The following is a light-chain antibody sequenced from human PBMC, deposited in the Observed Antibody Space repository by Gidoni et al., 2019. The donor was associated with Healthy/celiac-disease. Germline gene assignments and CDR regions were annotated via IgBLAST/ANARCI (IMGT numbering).Light chain of an antibody. V-gene: IGKV3-11*01. CDR1: QSVSSS. J-gene: IGKJ4*01. CDR2: DAS. Sequence: IVLTQSPATLSLSPGERATLSCRASQSVSSSLAWYQQKPGQAPRLLSYDASNRATGIPARFSGSGSGTDFTLTISSLEPEDFAVYYCQQRSNWLTFGGGTKVEIK. CDR3: QQRSNWLT.